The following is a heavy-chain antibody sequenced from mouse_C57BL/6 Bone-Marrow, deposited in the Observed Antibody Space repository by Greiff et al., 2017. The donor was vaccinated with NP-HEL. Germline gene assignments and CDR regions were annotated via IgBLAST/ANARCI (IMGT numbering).Heavy chain of an antibody. J-gene: IGHJ2*01. CDR1: GYTFTNYW. Sequence: QVQLQQPGAELVKPGASVKLSCKASGYTFTNYWMHWVKQRPGRGLEWIGRLDPNSGGPTYNEKFKSKATLTVDKPSSTAYMQRSSLTSEDSAVYYGAIYYYGSGYFDYWGQGTTLTVSS. CDR3: AIYYYGSGYFDY. CDR2: LDPNSGGP. D-gene: IGHD1-1*01. V-gene: IGHV1-72*01.